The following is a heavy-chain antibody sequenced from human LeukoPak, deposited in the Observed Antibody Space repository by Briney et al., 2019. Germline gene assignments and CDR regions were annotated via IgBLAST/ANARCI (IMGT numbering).Heavy chain of an antibody. CDR2: IKSKTDGGTT. CDR1: GFTFSNAW. V-gene: IGHV3-15*01. CDR3: TTRPYYDFWSGYPYYYYGMDV. Sequence: GGSLRLSCAASGFTFSNAWMSWVRQAPGKGLEWVGRIKSKTDGGTTDYAAPVKGRFTISRDDSKNTLYLQMNSLKTEDTAVYYCTTRPYYDFWSGYPYYYYGMDVWGQGTTVTVSS. D-gene: IGHD3-3*01. J-gene: IGHJ6*02.